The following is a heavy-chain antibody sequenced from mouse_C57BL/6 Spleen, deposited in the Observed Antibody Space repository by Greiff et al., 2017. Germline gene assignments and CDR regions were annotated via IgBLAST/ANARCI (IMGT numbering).Heavy chain of an antibody. Sequence: EVQLVESGAELVRPGASVKLSCTASGFNIKDDYMHWVKPRPEQGLEWIGWIDPENGDTEYAAKFQGKATITADTSSNTAYLQLSSLTSEDTAVYYCTTGYDGYYTFDYWGQGTTLTVSA. CDR1: GFNIKDDY. CDR2: IDPENGDT. CDR3: TTGYDGYYTFDY. J-gene: IGHJ2*01. V-gene: IGHV14-4*01. D-gene: IGHD2-3*01.